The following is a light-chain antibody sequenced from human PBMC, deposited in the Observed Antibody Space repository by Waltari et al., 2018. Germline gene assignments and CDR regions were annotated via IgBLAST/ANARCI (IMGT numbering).Light chain of an antibody. Sequence: QSVLTQPPSVSQTPGQRVTISCSGSSSNIGSNYVSWYQQLPGTAPKLLIYRNNQRPSGVPDRFSGSKSGTSASLAISGLRSEDEADYYCATWDDSLGGPVVFGGGTKLTVL. CDR3: ATWDDSLGGPVV. J-gene: IGLJ2*01. CDR2: RNN. V-gene: IGLV1-47*01. CDR1: SSNIGSNY.